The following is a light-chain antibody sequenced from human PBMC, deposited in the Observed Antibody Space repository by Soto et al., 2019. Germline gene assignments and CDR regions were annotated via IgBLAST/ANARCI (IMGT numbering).Light chain of an antibody. J-gene: IGKJ4*02. Sequence: DIVLTQSPGTLSLSPGERATLSCRASQTVAKNYLAWYQQQPGQAPRLLIFGASSRATGIPDRFSGSGSGTDFTLTINRLEPEDVAVYYCLQYASAPLTFGGGTKVEI. CDR3: LQYASAPLT. CDR2: GAS. CDR1: QTVAKNY. V-gene: IGKV3-20*01.